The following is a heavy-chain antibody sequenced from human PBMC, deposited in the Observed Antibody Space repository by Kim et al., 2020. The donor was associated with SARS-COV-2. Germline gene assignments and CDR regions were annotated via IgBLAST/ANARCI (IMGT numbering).Heavy chain of an antibody. CDR3: ARDPSLNWGSDY. Sequence: GGSLRLSCAASGFTVSSNYMSWVRQAPGKGLEWVSVIYSGGSTYYADSVKGRFTISRDNSKNTLYLQMNSLRAEDTAVYYCARDPSLNWGSDYRGQGTLVTVSS. V-gene: IGHV3-66*02. CDR2: IYSGGST. CDR1: GFTVSSNY. D-gene: IGHD7-27*01. J-gene: IGHJ4*02.